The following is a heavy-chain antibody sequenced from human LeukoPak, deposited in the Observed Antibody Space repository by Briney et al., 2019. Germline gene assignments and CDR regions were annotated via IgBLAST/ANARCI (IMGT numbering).Heavy chain of an antibody. J-gene: IGHJ3*02. Sequence: GGSLRLSCTASGFTFGDYAMSWVRQAPGKGLEWVGFIRSKAYGGTTEYAASVKGRFTISRDDSKSIAYLQMNSLRAEDTAVYYCARDQLVGNSDAFDIWGQGTMVTVSS. CDR2: IRSKAYGGTT. V-gene: IGHV3-49*04. CDR3: ARDQLVGNSDAFDI. D-gene: IGHD1-1*01. CDR1: GFTFGDYA.